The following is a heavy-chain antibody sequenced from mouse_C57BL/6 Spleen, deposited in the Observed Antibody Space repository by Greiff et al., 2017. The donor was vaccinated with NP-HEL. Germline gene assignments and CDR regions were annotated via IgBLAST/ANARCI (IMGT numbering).Heavy chain of an antibody. CDR2: IRNKANGYTT. D-gene: IGHD1-1*01. CDR1: GFTFTDYY. Sequence: EVKLMESGGGLVQPGGSLSLSCAASGFTFTDYYMSWVRQPPGKALEWLGFIRNKANGYTTEYSASVEGRFTISRDNSQSILYLQMNALRAEDSATYYCARYGSSYGYFDYWGQGTTLTVSS. CDR3: ARYGSSYGYFDY. V-gene: IGHV7-3*01. J-gene: IGHJ2*01.